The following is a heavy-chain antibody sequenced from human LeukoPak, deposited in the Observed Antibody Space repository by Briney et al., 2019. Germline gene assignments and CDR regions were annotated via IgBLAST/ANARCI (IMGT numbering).Heavy chain of an antibody. Sequence: GGSLRLSCAASGFTFDDYAMHWVRQAPGKGLEWASGISWNSGSIGYADSVKGRFTISRDNAKNSLYLQMNSLRAEDTALYYCASSGSYEYYFDYWGQGTLVTVSS. V-gene: IGHV3-9*01. J-gene: IGHJ4*02. CDR3: ASSGSYEYYFDY. CDR2: ISWNSGSI. D-gene: IGHD1-26*01. CDR1: GFTFDDYA.